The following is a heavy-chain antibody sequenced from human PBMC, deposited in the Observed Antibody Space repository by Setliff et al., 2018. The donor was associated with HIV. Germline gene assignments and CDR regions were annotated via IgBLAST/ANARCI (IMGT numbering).Heavy chain of an antibody. V-gene: IGHV1-69*06. CDR3: ARGGFWSGVLYAFDI. CDR1: GGTFNRYA. Sequence: SVKVSCKASGGTFNRYAVSWVRQAPGQGLEWMGRIIPIFDTTNYAQDFQGRVTITADKSTGTAYMGLSSLKSEDTGVYYCARGGFWSGVLYAFDIWGQGTMVTVSS. D-gene: IGHD3-3*01. J-gene: IGHJ3*02. CDR2: IIPIFDTT.